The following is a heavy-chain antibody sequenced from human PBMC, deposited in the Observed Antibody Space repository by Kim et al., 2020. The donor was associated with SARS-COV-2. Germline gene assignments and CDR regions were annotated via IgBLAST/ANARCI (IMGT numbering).Heavy chain of an antibody. CDR3: ARDIHQYSDGIFYCEGNFDV. V-gene: IGHV1-3*01. D-gene: IGHD2-15*01. CDR1: GYSFTDYA. Sequence: ASVKVSCTTFGYSFTDYAIQWVRQAPGQRLEWMGWINPDYGNVKYSQKFQGRVTITSDTSASTAYMELRSLRSEDTALYYCARDIHQYSDGIFYCEGNFDVWGRGTLVTVSS. CDR2: INPDYGNV. J-gene: IGHJ2*01.